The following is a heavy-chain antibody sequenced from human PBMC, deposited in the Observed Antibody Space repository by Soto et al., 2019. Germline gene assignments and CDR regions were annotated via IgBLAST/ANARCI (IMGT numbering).Heavy chain of an antibody. V-gene: IGHV4-59*01. CDR1: GGSINSDY. D-gene: IGHD1-20*01. J-gene: IGHJ4*02. Sequence: TSETLSLTCTVSGGSINSDYWSWIRQSPGKGLEWIGYVFFSGSTNYNHSFKSRVTISVDTSKNQIYLRVTSVTAADTAVYYCARARPMYNWIYWGQGTLVTVSS. CDR2: VFFSGST. CDR3: ARARPMYNWIY.